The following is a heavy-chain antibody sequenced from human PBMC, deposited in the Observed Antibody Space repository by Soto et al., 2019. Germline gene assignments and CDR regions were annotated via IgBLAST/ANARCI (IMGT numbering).Heavy chain of an antibody. Sequence: SETLSLTCTVSGGSISSYYWSWIRQPAGKGLEWIGRIYTSGSTNYNPSLKSRVTMSVDTSKNQFSLKLSSVTAADTAVYYCARDPPSGYYTPHDAFDIWGQGTMVTVSS. CDR2: IYTSGST. J-gene: IGHJ3*02. CDR1: GGSISSYY. CDR3: ARDPPSGYYTPHDAFDI. D-gene: IGHD3-3*01. V-gene: IGHV4-4*07.